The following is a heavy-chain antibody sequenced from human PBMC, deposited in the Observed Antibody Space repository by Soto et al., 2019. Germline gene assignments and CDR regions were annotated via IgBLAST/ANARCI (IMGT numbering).Heavy chain of an antibody. V-gene: IGHV3-30-3*01. CDR3: ARDQAYYYDSSGYSARLLVDY. CDR2: ISYDGRND. D-gene: IGHD3-22*01. Sequence: PGGSLRLSCAASKFSFSEYAMHWVRQAPGKGLEWVAVISYDGRNDSYADSVKGRFTISRDNSKNTLYLQMNSLRAEDTAVYYCARDQAYYYDSSGYSARLLVDYWGQGTLVTVSS. CDR1: KFSFSEYA. J-gene: IGHJ4*02.